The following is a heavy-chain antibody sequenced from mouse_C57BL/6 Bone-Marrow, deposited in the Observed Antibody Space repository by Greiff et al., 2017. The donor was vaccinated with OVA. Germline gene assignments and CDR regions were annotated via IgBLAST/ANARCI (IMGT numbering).Heavy chain of an antibody. CDR1: GFTFSDYG. V-gene: IGHV5-17*01. Sequence: EVQLVESGGGLVKPGGSLKLSCAASGFTFSDYGMHWVRQAPEKGLEWVAYISSGSSTIYYADTVKGRFTISRDNAKNTLFLQMTSLRSEDTAMYYCARGIDSNLYYYAMDYWGQGTSVTVSS. CDR3: ARGIDSNLYYYAMDY. CDR2: ISSGSSTI. J-gene: IGHJ4*01. D-gene: IGHD2-5*01.